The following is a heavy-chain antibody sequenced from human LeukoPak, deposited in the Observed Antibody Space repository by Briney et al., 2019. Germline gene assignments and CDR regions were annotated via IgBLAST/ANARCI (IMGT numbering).Heavy chain of an antibody. D-gene: IGHD2-2*01. CDR3: ARVPDTAMMGVDY. CDR2: INGRGSTI. J-gene: IGHJ4*02. CDR1: GFTFSSYE. Sequence: GGSLRLSCAASGFTFSSYEMNWVRQAPGKGLEWLSNINGRGSTIYYADSAKGRFTISRDNAKNSLYLQMNSLRVEDTAVYSCARVPDTAMMGVDYWGQGTLVTVSS. V-gene: IGHV3-48*03.